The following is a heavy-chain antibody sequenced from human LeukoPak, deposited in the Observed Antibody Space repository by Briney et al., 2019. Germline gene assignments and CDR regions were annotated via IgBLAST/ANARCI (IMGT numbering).Heavy chain of an antibody. V-gene: IGHV4-61*02. D-gene: IGHD3-10*01. CDR1: GDSISSGSYY. J-gene: IGHJ6*03. Sequence: SETLSLTCTVSGDSISSGSYYWTWIRQSAGKGLEWIGRIYNGGSTKYSPSLNSRVTISVDTSKNQFSLKLTSVTAADTAVYYCARARYGTGSYHFMDVWGKGTTVTISS. CDR2: IYNGGST. CDR3: ARARYGTGSYHFMDV.